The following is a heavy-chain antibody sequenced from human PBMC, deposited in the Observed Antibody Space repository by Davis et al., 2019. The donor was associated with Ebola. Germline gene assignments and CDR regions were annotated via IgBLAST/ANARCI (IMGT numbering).Heavy chain of an antibody. Sequence: MPSETLSLTCSVSGVSFSGHYWSWIRQSPEKGLEWIGYVYDGEYTSYNPSLRSRATMSVDKTRNEFSLRVTSVTTAETALYYCVGDWGYYGSGDYPFDFWGQGILVTVSS. CDR3: VGDWGYYGSGDYPFDF. D-gene: IGHD3-10*01. CDR2: VYDGEYT. CDR1: GVSFSGHY. J-gene: IGHJ4*02. V-gene: IGHV4-59*11.